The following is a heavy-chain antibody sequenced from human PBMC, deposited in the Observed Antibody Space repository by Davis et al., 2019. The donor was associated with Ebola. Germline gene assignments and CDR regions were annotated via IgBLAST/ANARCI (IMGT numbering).Heavy chain of an antibody. CDR1: GGTFSSYA. V-gene: IGHV1-2*04. J-gene: IGHJ3*02. CDR3: ARGEENWGGAFDI. CDR2: INPNSGGT. Sequence: AASVKVSCKASGGTFSSYAISWVRQAPGQGLEWMGWINPNSGGTNYAQKFQGWVTMTRDTSISTAYMELSRLRSDDTAVYYCARGEENWGGAFDIWGQGTMVTVSS. D-gene: IGHD7-27*01.